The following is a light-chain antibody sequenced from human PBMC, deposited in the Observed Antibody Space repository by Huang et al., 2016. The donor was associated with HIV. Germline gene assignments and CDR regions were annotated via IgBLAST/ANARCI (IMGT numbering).Light chain of an antibody. V-gene: IGKV4-1*01. Sequence: DIVMTQSPDSMVVSLGERATINCKSSHSLLDRSNNQNRLGWYQQKPGQPPTLLISWSSTRESGVPARFSVSGSGTDYPLTISRLQAEDVAVYFCHQYYAFPDTFGQGTKLEI. CDR2: WSS. J-gene: IGKJ2*01. CDR1: HSLLDRSNNQNR. CDR3: HQYYAFPDT.